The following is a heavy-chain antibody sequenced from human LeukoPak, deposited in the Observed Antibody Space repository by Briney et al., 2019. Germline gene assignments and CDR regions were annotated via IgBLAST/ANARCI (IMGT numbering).Heavy chain of an antibody. CDR1: GASINTINYY. Sequence: SETLSLTCTVSGASINTINYYWDWLRQPPGKAPEWIGSFYSGGSAYYSPSLKSRVTISVDTSKKQFSLKLSSVTAADTAVYYCARAQGFGRQTAKYYFDYWGQGTLVTVSS. CDR3: ARAQGFGRQTAKYYFDY. CDR2: FYSGGSA. J-gene: IGHJ4*02. V-gene: IGHV4-39*07. D-gene: IGHD3-10*01.